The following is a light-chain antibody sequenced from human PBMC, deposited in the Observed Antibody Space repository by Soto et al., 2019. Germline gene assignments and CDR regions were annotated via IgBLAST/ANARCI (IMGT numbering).Light chain of an antibody. J-gene: IGKJ4*01. CDR3: QQYNKWPLT. CDR1: QSVSSN. V-gene: IGKV3-15*01. CDR2: GAS. Sequence: EIMMKKSPATLSVSKGERATLSCRASQSVSSNLAWYQQKPGQAPRLLIYGASTRATGIPARFSGSGSGTEFTLTISGLQSEDFAVYYCQQYNKWPLTFGGGTKVDIK.